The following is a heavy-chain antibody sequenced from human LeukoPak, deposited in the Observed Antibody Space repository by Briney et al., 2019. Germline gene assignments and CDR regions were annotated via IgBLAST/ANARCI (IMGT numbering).Heavy chain of an antibody. CDR2: INPNTGGT. CDR3: ARKGDYEVDFDY. D-gene: IGHD4-17*01. V-gene: IGHV1-2*06. CDR1: GYTFINYF. J-gene: IGHJ4*02. Sequence: ASVTVSCKASGYTFINYFLHWVRQAPGQGLEWMGRINPNTGGTNSAQKFQGRIILTRDTSITTAYMELTRLRSDDTAVYFCARKGDYEVDFDYWGQGTLVTVSS.